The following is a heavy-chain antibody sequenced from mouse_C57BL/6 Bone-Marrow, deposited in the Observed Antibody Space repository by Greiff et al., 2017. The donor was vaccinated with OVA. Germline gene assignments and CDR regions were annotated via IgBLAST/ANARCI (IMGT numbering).Heavy chain of an antibody. Sequence: QVQLQQSGPELVKPGASVKISCKASGYAFSSSWMNWVKQRPGKGLEWIGRIYPGDGDTNYNGKFKGKATLTADKSSSTAYMQLSSLTSEDCAVYFCARGAVVAPLDYWGQGTTLTVSS. CDR3: ARGAVVAPLDY. V-gene: IGHV1-82*01. D-gene: IGHD1-1*01. CDR1: GYAFSSSW. J-gene: IGHJ2*01. CDR2: IYPGDGDT.